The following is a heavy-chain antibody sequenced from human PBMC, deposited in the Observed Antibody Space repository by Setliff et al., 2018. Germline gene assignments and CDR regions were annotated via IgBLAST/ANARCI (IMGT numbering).Heavy chain of an antibody. Sequence: ASVKVSCKASGYTFSDYYMYWVRQAPGQGLEWMGWINPKSGGAHYGQKFRGRVTMSRETSISTDYMELSRLTSDDTAVYYCARGGIYNYVSSAYFDLWGQGSMVTVSS. CDR1: GYTFSDYY. D-gene: IGHD3-22*01. CDR2: INPKSGGA. CDR3: ARGGIYNYVSSAYFDL. V-gene: IGHV1-2*02. J-gene: IGHJ3*01.